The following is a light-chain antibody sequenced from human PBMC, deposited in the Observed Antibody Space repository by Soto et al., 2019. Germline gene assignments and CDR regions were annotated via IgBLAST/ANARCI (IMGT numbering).Light chain of an antibody. Sequence: IVLTQSPATLSLSPGERATLSCRASQTVRNNYLAWYQQKPGQAPRLLIYGAFTRATGIPARFSGTGSGTEFTLTISSLQSEDFALYYCQQYNDWPLTFGQGTKVDIK. V-gene: IGKV3-15*01. CDR2: GAF. CDR3: QQYNDWPLT. J-gene: IGKJ1*01. CDR1: QTVRNN.